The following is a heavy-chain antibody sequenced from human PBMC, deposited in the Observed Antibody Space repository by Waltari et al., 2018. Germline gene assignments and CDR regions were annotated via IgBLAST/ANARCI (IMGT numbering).Heavy chain of an antibody. CDR3: ATPGIAAAGAIDY. V-gene: IGHV1-46*01. Sequence: QVQLVQSGAEVKKPGASVKVSCKASGYTFTSYYMHWMRQAPGQGLEWMGIINPSGVSTSYAQKFQGRVTMTRDTSTSTVYMELSSLRSEDTAVYYCATPGIAAAGAIDYWGQGTLVTVSS. CDR1: GYTFTSYY. CDR2: INPSGVST. J-gene: IGHJ4*02. D-gene: IGHD6-13*01.